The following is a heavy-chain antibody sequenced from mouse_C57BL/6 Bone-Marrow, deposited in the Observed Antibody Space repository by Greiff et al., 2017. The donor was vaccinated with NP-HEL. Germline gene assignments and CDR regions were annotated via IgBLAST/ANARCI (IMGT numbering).Heavy chain of an antibody. CDR1: GYSITSGYY. CDR3: AGGVYYYGSSHLLGRAYYYAMDY. J-gene: IGHJ4*01. V-gene: IGHV3-6*01. CDR2: ISYDGSN. D-gene: IGHD1-1*01. Sequence: EVKLMESGPGLVKPSQSLSLTCSVTGYSITSGYYWNWIRQFPGNKLEWMGYISYDGSNNYNPSLKNRISITRDTSKNQFFLKLNSVTTEDTATYYCAGGVYYYGSSHLLGRAYYYAMDYWGQGTSVTVSS.